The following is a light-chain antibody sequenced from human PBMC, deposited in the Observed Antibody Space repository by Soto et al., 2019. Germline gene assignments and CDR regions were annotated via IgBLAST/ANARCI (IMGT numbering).Light chain of an antibody. Sequence: EIVMTQSPATLSVSPGERATLSCRASQGVSSNLAWYQQKPGQAPRLLIYASSNRATGIPDRFSGSGSGTDFTLTISSLEPEDFAVYYCQQRSSAITFGQGTRLEIK. CDR2: ASS. V-gene: IGKV3D-11*01. J-gene: IGKJ5*01. CDR1: QGVSSN. CDR3: QQRSSAIT.